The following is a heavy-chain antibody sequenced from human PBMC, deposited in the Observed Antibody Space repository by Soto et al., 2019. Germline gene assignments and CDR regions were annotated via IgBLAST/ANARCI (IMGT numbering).Heavy chain of an antibody. D-gene: IGHD4-4*01. CDR1: DGSISNGDYY. CDR2: IYFTGTT. J-gene: IGHJ4*02. Sequence: ASETLSLTCTVSDGSISNGDYYWIWVRQPPGKGLESIGYIYFTGTTYYNPSLQSRLSISVDRSKNQMSLRLTSVTAADTAVYYCAMDDRDDYNGRFGYWGQGTLVTVSS. CDR3: AMDDRDDYNGRFGY. V-gene: IGHV4-30-4*02.